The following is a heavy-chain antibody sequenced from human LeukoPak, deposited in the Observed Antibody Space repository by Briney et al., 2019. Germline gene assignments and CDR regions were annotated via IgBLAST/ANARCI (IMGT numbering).Heavy chain of an antibody. J-gene: IGHJ4*02. Sequence: GGSLRLSCAASGFTFSDYYMSWIRQAPGKGLEWVSYISSSGSTIYYADSVKGRFTISRDNAKNSLYLQMNSLRAEDTAAYYCARDSAMVRGTFDYWGQGTLVTVSS. CDR2: ISSSGSTI. CDR3: ARDSAMVRGTFDY. CDR1: GFTFSDYY. V-gene: IGHV3-11*01. D-gene: IGHD3-10*01.